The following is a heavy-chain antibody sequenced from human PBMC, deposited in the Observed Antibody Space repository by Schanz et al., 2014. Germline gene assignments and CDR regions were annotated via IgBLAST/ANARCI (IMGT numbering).Heavy chain of an antibody. V-gene: IGHV3-74*01. Sequence: VQLVESGGGVVQPGGSLRLSCAASGFTFSSYGMHWVRQAPGKGLVWVSTIDTAGSYTSYVDSVKGRFTISRDNAKNALYLQMNSLRAEDTAVYYCVRDTDYHFDYWGQGTLVTVSS. D-gene: IGHD4-17*01. CDR2: IDTAGSYT. CDR1: GFTFSSYG. J-gene: IGHJ4*02. CDR3: VRDTDYHFDY.